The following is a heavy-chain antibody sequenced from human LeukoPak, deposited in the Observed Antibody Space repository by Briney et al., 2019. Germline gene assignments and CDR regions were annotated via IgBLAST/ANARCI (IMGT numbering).Heavy chain of an antibody. J-gene: IGHJ4*02. CDR1: GFTFSGSA. V-gene: IGHV3-73*01. Sequence: GGSLRLSCAASGFTFSGSAMHWVRQASGKGLEWVGRIRSKANSYATAYAASVKGRFTISRDDSKNTAYLQMNSLKTEDTAVYYCTSPRGHYYDKWGQGTLVTVSS. D-gene: IGHD3-16*01. CDR3: TSPRGHYYDK. CDR2: IRSKANSYAT.